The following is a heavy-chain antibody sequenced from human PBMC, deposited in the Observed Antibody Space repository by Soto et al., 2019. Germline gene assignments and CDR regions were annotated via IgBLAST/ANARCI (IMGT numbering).Heavy chain of an antibody. CDR1: GGSFSGYY. CDR2: INHSGST. V-gene: IGHV4-34*01. Sequence: SETLSLTCAVYGGSFSGYYWSWIRQPPGNGLEWIGEINHSGSTNYNPSLKSRVTISVDMSKNQFSLKLRTVTAADTAVYYCARLGYCSGGSCSPWFDPWGQGTLVTVSS. CDR3: ARLGYCSGGSCSPWFDP. J-gene: IGHJ5*02. D-gene: IGHD2-15*01.